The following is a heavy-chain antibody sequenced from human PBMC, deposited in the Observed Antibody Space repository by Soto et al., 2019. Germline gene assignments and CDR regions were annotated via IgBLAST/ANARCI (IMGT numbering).Heavy chain of an antibody. CDR1: GISYTTYA. D-gene: IGHD5-12*01. CDR3: ARAISGYVT. CDR2: NNAGNGDT. V-gene: IGHV1-3*01. Sequence: VQLVQSGAEVKKPGASVRISCTASGISYTTYAIHWVRQAPGQGLEWMGWNNAGNGDTRYSQRFQGRVTLTTDTSATTTYMDLSSLRSEDTSIYFCARAISGYVTWGQGTLVTVSS. J-gene: IGHJ4*02.